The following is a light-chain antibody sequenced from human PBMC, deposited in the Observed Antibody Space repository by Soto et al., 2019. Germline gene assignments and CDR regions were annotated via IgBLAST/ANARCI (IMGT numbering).Light chain of an antibody. J-gene: IGKJ2*01. CDR3: QRYGSSRYT. CDR2: GAS. Sequence: EIVLTQYPGTLSLSPGERATLSSGASQSVSSSYLAGYQQKPGQAPRLLIYGASSRATGIPDRFSGSVSGSDFSLSASSPEAENCAAYYCQRYGSSRYTVGEVTKLEIK. CDR1: QSVSSSY. V-gene: IGKV3-20*01.